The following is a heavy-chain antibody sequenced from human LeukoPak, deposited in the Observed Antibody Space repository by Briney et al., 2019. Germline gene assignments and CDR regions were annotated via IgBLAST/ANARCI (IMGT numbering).Heavy chain of an antibody. V-gene: IGHV4-38-2*02. CDR1: NYSISNSLY. CDR3: ARGTYGYYMDV. CDR2: IYRSGST. J-gene: IGHJ6*03. D-gene: IGHD4-17*01. Sequence: SETLSLSCSGSNYSISNSLYWGWLRQPPGKGLEWIGSIYRSGSTFYNPSLKSRVTISLDTSKNQFSLKLSSVTAADTAVYFCARGTYGYYMDVWGKGTTVTVSS.